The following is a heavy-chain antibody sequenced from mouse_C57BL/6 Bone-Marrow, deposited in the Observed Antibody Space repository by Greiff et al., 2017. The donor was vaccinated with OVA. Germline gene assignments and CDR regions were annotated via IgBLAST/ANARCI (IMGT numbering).Heavy chain of an antibody. J-gene: IGHJ3*01. CDR1: GYTFTSYD. Sequence: VQLQQSGPELVKPGASVKLSCKASGYTFTSYDIHWVKQRPGQGLEWIGWIYPSDGSTKYNEKFKGKATLTVDTSSSTAYMELHSLTSEDSAVYFCARDGYSRPWFAYWGKGTMVTVSA. CDR3: ARDGYSRPWFAY. V-gene: IGHV1-85*01. D-gene: IGHD2-3*01. CDR2: IYPSDGST.